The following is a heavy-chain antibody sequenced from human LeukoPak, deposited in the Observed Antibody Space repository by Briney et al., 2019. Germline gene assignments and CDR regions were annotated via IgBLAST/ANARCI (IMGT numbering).Heavy chain of an antibody. Sequence: PGGSLRLSCAASGFTFSSYWMSWVRQAPGKGLEWVANIKQDGSEKYYVDSVKGRFTISRDNAKNSLYLQMNSLRAEDTAVYYCARAAWYQLLYDMGKLDPWGQGTLVTVSS. V-gene: IGHV3-7*01. CDR2: IKQDGSEK. CDR3: ARAAWYQLLYDMGKLDP. D-gene: IGHD2-2*02. J-gene: IGHJ5*02. CDR1: GFTFSSYW.